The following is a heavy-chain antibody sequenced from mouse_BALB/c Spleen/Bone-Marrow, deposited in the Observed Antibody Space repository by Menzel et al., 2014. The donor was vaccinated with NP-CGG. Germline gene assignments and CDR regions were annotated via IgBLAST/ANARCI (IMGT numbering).Heavy chain of an antibody. V-gene: IGHV2-9*02. D-gene: IGHD2-4*01. CDR1: GFSLTSYG. CDR2: IWAGGST. Sequence: VQLQGSGPGLVAPSQSLSITCTVSGFSLTSYGVHWVRQPPGKGLEWLGVIWAGGSTNYNSALMSRLSISKDNSNSQVFLKMNSLQTDDTAMYYCARYDYDWFAYWGQGTLVTVSA. CDR3: ARYDYDWFAY. J-gene: IGHJ3*01.